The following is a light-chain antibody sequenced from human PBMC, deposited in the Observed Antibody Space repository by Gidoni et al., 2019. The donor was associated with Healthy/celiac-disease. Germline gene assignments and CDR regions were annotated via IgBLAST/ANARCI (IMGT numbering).Light chain of an antibody. CDR1: SSNIGAGYD. CDR2: GNS. V-gene: IGLV1-40*01. CDR3: QSYDSSLSGSWV. J-gene: IGLJ3*02. Sequence: QSVLTQPPSVSGAPGQRVPISCTGSSSNIGAGYDVHWYQQLPGTAPKPLIYGNSNRPSGVPDRFSGSKSGTSASLAITGLQAEDEADYYCQSYDSSLSGSWVFGGGTKLTVL.